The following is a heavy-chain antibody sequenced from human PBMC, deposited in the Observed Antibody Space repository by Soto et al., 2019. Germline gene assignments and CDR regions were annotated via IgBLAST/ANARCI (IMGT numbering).Heavy chain of an antibody. V-gene: IGHV1-3*01. Sequence: APVKVSCKASGYTFTSYAMHWERQAPGQQLEGMGWINAGNGNTKYSQKFQGRVTSTRDTSASTAYMELSSLRSEDTAVYYCAGGLRSSTRQQEVLDYWGQGTLVSVSS. CDR1: GYTFTSYA. CDR3: AGGLRSSTRQQEVLDY. J-gene: IGHJ4*02. D-gene: IGHD6-13*01. CDR2: INAGNGNT.